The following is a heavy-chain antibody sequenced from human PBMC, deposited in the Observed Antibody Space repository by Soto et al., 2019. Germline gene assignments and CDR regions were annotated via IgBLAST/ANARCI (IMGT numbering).Heavy chain of an antibody. CDR2: INPKSGGT. D-gene: IGHD1-26*01. CDR3: ASRGPKWDMQRDFYYDMEV. Sequence: QVQLVQSGAEVLQPGASVKVSCKASGYTFTGHYIHWVRQAPGQGLEWLGRINPKSGGTKNAQKLQAVVTMTSDTSITTAYMELSRLKSDDTAVYYCASRGPKWDMQRDFYYDMEVWGHGTTVTVAS. CDR1: GYTFTGHY. V-gene: IGHV1-2*06. J-gene: IGHJ6*02.